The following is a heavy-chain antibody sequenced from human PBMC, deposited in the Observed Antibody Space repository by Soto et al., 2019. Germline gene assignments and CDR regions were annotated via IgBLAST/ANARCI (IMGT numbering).Heavy chain of an antibody. V-gene: IGHV3-33*01. D-gene: IGHD2-2*01. Sequence: SGGSLRLSCAASGFTFSSYGMHWVRQAPGKGLEWVAVIWYDGSNKYYADSVKGRFTISRDNSKNTLYLQMNSLRAEDTAVYYCARGKYRERMDVWGQGTTVTVSS. CDR2: IWYDGSNK. CDR1: GFTFSSYG. J-gene: IGHJ6*02. CDR3: ARGKYRERMDV.